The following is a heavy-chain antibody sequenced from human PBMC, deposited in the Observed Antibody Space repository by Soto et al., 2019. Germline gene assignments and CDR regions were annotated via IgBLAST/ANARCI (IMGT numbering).Heavy chain of an antibody. CDR1: GFTFSSYG. CDR3: ARGATMDYFDY. Sequence: GGSLRLSCAASGFTFSSYGMHWVRQAPGKGLEWVAVISYDGSNKYYADSVKGRFTISRDNSKNTLYLQMNSLRAEDTAVYYCARGATMDYFDYWGQGTLVTVS. V-gene: IGHV3-30*03. CDR2: ISYDGSNK. J-gene: IGHJ4*02. D-gene: IGHD1-26*01.